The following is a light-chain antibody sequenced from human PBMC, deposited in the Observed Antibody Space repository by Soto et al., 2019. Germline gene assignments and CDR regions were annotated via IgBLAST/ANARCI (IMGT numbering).Light chain of an antibody. Sequence: QSALTQPASVSGSPGQSITLSCTGTSSDIGDYDYVSWYQRHPGKAPKLIIYDVNNRPSGVSDRFSGSKSGNTASLTISGLQAEDEADYYCTSYSNGSTHVIFGGGTKLTVL. CDR3: TSYSNGSTHVI. J-gene: IGLJ2*01. CDR2: DVN. V-gene: IGLV2-14*03. CDR1: SSDIGDYDY.